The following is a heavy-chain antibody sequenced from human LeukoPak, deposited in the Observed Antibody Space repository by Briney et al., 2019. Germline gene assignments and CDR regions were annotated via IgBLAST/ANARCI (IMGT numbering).Heavy chain of an antibody. D-gene: IGHD3-9*01. CDR2: IYYSGST. CDR1: GGSISSYY. V-gene: IGHV4-59*01. CDR3: ARDHTYYDILTGYSFGAFAS. Sequence: PSETLSLTCTVSGGSISSYYWSWIRQPPGKGLEWIGYIYYSGSTNYNPSLKSRVTISVDTSKNQFSLKLSSVTAADTAVYYCARDHTYYDILTGYSFGAFASWGQGTMVPSLQ. J-gene: IGHJ3*02.